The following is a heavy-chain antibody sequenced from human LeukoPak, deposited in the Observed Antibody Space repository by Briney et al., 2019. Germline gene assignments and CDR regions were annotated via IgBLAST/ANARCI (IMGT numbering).Heavy chain of an antibody. CDR3: ARARRRDGYNSLDY. CDR1: GYSISSGYY. J-gene: IGHJ4*02. V-gene: IGHV4-38-2*02. Sequence: SETLSLTCTVSGYSISSGYYWGWIRQSPGKWLEWIGSIYHTGSTYYNPSLKSRVTISVDTSKNQFSLKLSSVTAADTAVYYCARARRRDGYNSLDYWGQGTLVTVSS. CDR2: IYHTGST. D-gene: IGHD5-24*01.